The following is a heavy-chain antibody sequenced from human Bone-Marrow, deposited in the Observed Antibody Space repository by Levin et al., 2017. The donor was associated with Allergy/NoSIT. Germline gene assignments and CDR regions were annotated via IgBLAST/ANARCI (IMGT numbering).Heavy chain of an antibody. J-gene: IGHJ3*01. CDR1: GGSISTNTYS. D-gene: IGHD3-3*02. CDR3: ARLPSSPWTQFWPAEKVFDS. Sequence: PSETLSLTCTVSGGSISTNTYSWAWIRQPPGKGLEWIGSLYTSGTTYYNPSLTSRVTISVDTSRKQFSLRLTSVTAADTALYFCARLPSSPWTQFWPAEKVFDSWGRGTLVAVSS. CDR2: LYTSGTT. V-gene: IGHV4-39*07.